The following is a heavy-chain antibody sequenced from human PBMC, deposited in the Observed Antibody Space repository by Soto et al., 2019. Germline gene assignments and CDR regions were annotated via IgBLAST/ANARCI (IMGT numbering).Heavy chain of an antibody. Sequence: EVQLVESGGGLVKPGGSLRLSCAASGFTFSNAWMNWVRQAPGKGLEWVGRIKSKIDGGTTDYAAPVKGRFTISRDDSKNTLYLQMNSLTTEDTAVYYCPTGSWYFDLWGRGTLVTVSS. CDR2: IKSKIDGGTT. J-gene: IGHJ2*01. CDR3: PTGSWYFDL. CDR1: GFTFSNAW. V-gene: IGHV3-15*07.